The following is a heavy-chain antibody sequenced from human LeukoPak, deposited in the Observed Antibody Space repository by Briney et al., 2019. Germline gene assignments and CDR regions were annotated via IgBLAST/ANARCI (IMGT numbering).Heavy chain of an antibody. V-gene: IGHV4-59*01. Sequence: PSETLSLTCTVSGGSISSYYWSWIRQPPGKGLEWIGNIYYSGSTNYNPSLKSRVTISVDTSKNQFSLKLSSVTAADTAVYYCATMVYDSSGYYGHWFDPWGQGTLVTVSS. J-gene: IGHJ5*02. CDR3: ATMVYDSSGYYGHWFDP. CDR2: IYYSGST. CDR1: GGSISSYY. D-gene: IGHD3-22*01.